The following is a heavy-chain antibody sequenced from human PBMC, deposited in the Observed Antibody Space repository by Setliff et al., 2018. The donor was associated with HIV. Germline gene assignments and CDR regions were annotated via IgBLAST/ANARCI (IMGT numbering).Heavy chain of an antibody. CDR1: GFTFRDYG. J-gene: IGHJ2*01. CDR2: IWYDGKNK. V-gene: IGHV3-30*02. CDR3: ARDPYPYGDYGDWYFDL. Sequence: GGSLRLSCVASGFTFRDYGMHWVRQAPGKGLEWVAFIWYDGKNKNYADSVKGRFTISRDNSKNILYLQMSSLRVEDTALYYCARDPYPYGDYGDWYFDLWGRGTLVTVSS. D-gene: IGHD4-17*01.